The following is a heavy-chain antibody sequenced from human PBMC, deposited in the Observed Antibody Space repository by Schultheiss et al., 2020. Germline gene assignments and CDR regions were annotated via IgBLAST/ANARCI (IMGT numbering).Heavy chain of an antibody. D-gene: IGHD1-7*01. CDR3: AWNFGPTDHYDY. CDR1: GGSISSYY. CDR2: IYYSGST. J-gene: IGHJ4*02. Sequence: SETLSLTCTVSGGSISSYYWSWIRQPPGKGLEWIGYIYYSGSTNYNPSLKSRVTISVDTSKNQFSLKLSSVTAADTAVYYCAWNFGPTDHYDYWVQGTLVTVSS. V-gene: IGHV4-59*01.